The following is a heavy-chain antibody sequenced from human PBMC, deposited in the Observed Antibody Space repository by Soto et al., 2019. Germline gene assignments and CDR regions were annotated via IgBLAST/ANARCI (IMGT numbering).Heavy chain of an antibody. CDR1: GRIFISFP. J-gene: IGHJ1*01. D-gene: IGHD3-10*02. Sequence: QGQVVQSGAEVKKPGSSVKISCKASGRIFISFPTSWVRQVPGQGLEWMGGVISASGSVTYAPKFQGRVTITAVNSAGLGYMELTSLTSEDTAIYYCARVGSRDASDYVLDHWGPGTMVTV. CDR2: VISASGSV. CDR3: ARVGSRDASDYVLDH. V-gene: IGHV1-69*06.